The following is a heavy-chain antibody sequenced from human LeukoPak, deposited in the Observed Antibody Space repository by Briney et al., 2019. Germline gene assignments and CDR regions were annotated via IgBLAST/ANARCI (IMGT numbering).Heavy chain of an antibody. CDR2: IRSKANSYAT. J-gene: IGHJ4*02. D-gene: IGHD6-19*01. Sequence: GGSLRLSCAASGFTFSGSAMHWVRQASGKGLEWVGRIRSKANSYATAYAASVKGRFTISRDDSKNTAYLQMNSLKTEDTAVYYCTRLHSSGWETSDYWGQGTLVTVSS. CDR3: TRLHSSGWETSDY. V-gene: IGHV3-73*01. CDR1: GFTFSGSA.